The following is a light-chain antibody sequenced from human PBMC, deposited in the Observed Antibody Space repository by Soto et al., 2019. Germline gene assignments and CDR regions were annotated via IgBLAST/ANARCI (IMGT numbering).Light chain of an antibody. Sequence: ELVRTQSPGRMSVSREGVATGSCIASQSVSSSFLAWYQQKVGQAPRLLIYDASSRATGIPDRFSGSESGTDFTLTISTLEPEDFATYYCLQHNVFPRTFGQGTKVDIK. CDR2: DAS. CDR1: QSVSSSF. CDR3: LQHNVFPRT. J-gene: IGKJ1*01. V-gene: IGKV3D-20*02.